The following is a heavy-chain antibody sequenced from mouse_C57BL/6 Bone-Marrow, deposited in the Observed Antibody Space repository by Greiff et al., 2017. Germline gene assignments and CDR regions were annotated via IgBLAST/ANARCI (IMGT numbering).Heavy chain of an antibody. J-gene: IGHJ4*01. V-gene: IGHV14-4*01. CDR1: GFNIKDDY. CDR3: TTYGDNYDEYYYAMDY. D-gene: IGHD2-12*01. CDR2: LDPENGDT. Sequence: EVQLQQSGAELVRPGASVKLSCTASGFNIKDDYMHWVKQRPEQGLEWIGWLDPENGDTEYASKFQGKATITADTSSNPAYLQLSSLTSADTAGYNCTTYGDNYDEYYYAMDYGGQGTSVTVAA.